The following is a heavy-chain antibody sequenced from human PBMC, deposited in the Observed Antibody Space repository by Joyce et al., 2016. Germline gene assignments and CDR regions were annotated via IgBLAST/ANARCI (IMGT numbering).Heavy chain of an antibody. J-gene: IGHJ1*01. Sequence: QVQLQEWGAGLLKPSETLSLTCAVYGGSLSGYYWSWIRQAPGMGLEWIGEVQDRGRTNYNPSLKSRATTSMDTSKNQFSLRLTTVTAADTAVYFCARARRGIILARGEMGEYLQHWGRGTVVIVSS. CDR3: ARARRGIILARGEMGEYLQH. CDR1: GGSLSGYY. CDR2: VQDRGRT. D-gene: IGHD3-10*01. V-gene: IGHV4-34*01.